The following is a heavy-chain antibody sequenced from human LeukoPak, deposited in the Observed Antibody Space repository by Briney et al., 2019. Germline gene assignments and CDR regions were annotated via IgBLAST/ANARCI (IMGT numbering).Heavy chain of an antibody. CDR3: ARSPGIAAAGIDY. CDR1: GGTFTSYG. D-gene: IGHD6-13*01. V-gene: IGHV1-69*04. CDR2: IIPILGIA. J-gene: IGHJ4*02. Sequence: ASVKVSCKASGGTFTSYGISWVRQAPAQGLEWMGRIIPILGIANYAQKFQGRVTITADKSTSTAYMELSSLRSEDTAVYYCARSPGIAAAGIDYWGQGTLVTVSS.